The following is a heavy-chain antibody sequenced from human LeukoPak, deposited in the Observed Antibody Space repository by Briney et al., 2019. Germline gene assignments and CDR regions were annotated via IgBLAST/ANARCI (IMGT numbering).Heavy chain of an antibody. CDR2: ISGSGGST. Sequence: PGGSLRLSCAASGFTFSSYAMSWVRQAPGKGLEWVSAISGSGGSTYYADSVKGRFTISRDNSKNTLYLQMNSLRAEDTAVYYCAKDRHRTNFFWNPKGAKNWFDPWGQGTLVTVSS. CDR1: GFTFSSYA. J-gene: IGHJ5*02. CDR3: AKDRHRTNFFWNPKGAKNWFDP. D-gene: IGHD3-3*01. V-gene: IGHV3-23*01.